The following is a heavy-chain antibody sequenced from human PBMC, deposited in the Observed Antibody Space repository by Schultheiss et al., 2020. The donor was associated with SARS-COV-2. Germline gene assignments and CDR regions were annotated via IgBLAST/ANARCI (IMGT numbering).Heavy chain of an antibody. CDR3: ARTRIQTNYYYYYMDV. CDR1: GGSFGGYY. J-gene: IGHJ6*03. CDR2: IYYSGST. V-gene: IGHV4-59*08. Sequence: SETLSLTCAVYGGSFGGYYWSWIRQPPGKGLEWIGYIYYSGSTNYNPSLKSRVTISVDTSKNQFSLKLSSVTAADTAVYYCARTRIQTNYYYYYMDVWGKGTTVTVSS.